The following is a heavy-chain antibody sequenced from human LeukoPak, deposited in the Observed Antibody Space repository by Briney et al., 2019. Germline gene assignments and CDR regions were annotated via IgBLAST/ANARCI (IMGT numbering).Heavy chain of an antibody. J-gene: IGHJ4*02. CDR3: ARDAGYCSSTSCYSAAISYYFDY. CDR2: INPNSGGT. Sequence: ASVKVSCKASGYTFTGYYMHWVRQAPGQGLEWMGWINPNSGGTNYAQKFQGRVTITRDTSISTAYMELSRLRSDDTAVYYCARDAGYCSSTSCYSAAISYYFDYWGQGTLVTVSS. CDR1: GYTFTGYY. D-gene: IGHD2-2*01. V-gene: IGHV1-2*02.